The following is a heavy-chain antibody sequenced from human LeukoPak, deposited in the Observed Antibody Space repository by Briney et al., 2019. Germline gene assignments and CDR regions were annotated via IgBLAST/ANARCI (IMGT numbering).Heavy chain of an antibody. CDR3: AKVRIAAAGNPYYYYGMDV. CDR1: GFTFSSYA. Sequence: GGSLRLSCAASGFTFSSYAMSWVRQAPGKGLEWVSAISGSGGSTYYADSVKGRFTISRDNSKNTLYLQMNSLRAEDTAVYYCAKVRIAAAGNPYYYYGMDVWGQGTTVTVSS. D-gene: IGHD6-13*01. J-gene: IGHJ6*02. CDR2: ISGSGGST. V-gene: IGHV3-23*01.